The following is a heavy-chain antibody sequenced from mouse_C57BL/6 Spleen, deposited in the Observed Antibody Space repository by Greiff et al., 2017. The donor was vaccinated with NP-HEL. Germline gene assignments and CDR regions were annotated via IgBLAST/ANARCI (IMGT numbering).Heavy chain of an antibody. CDR2: IYPGDGDT. CDR3: ARSGILRFYAMDY. CDR1: GYAFSSSW. Sequence: VQLQESGPELVKPGASVKISCKASGYAFSSSWMNWVKQRPGKGLEWIGRIYPGDGDTNYNGKFKGKATLPADKSSSTAYMQRSGLTSEDSEVSFCARSGILRFYAMDYWGQGTSVTVSS. V-gene: IGHV1-82*01. J-gene: IGHJ4*01. D-gene: IGHD1-1*01.